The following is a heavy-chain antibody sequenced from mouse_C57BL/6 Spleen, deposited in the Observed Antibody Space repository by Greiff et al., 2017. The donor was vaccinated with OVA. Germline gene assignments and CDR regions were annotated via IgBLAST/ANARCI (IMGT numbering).Heavy chain of an antibody. CDR2: ISSGSSTI. CDR3: ARTHYYGSSLWYFDV. V-gene: IGHV5-17*01. CDR1: GFTFSDYG. Sequence: LVESGGGLVKPGGSLKLSCAASGFTFSDYGMHWVRQAPEKGLEWVAYISSGSSTIYYADTVKGRFTITRDNAKNTLFLQMTSLRSEDTAMYYCARTHYYGSSLWYFDVWGTGTTVTVSS. J-gene: IGHJ1*03. D-gene: IGHD1-1*01.